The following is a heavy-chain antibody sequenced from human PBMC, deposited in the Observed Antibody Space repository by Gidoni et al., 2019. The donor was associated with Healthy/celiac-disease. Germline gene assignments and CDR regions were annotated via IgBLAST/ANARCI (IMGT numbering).Heavy chain of an antibody. Sequence: QVQLVQSGAEVKKPGASVKVSCKVSGYTLTELSMHWVRQAPGKGLEWMGGFDPEDGETIYAQKFQGRVTMTEDTSTDTAYMELSSLRSEDTAVYYCATDVNCSGGSCYSGLWYYGMDVWGQGTTATVSS. CDR1: GYTLTELS. CDR3: ATDVNCSGGSCYSGLWYYGMDV. J-gene: IGHJ6*02. CDR2: FDPEDGET. D-gene: IGHD2-15*01. V-gene: IGHV1-24*01.